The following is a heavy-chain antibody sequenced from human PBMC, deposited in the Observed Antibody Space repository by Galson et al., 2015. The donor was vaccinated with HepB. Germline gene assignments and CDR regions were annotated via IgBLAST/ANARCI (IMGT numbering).Heavy chain of an antibody. CDR3: TTELRIAVEKNLDY. Sequence: SLRLSCEASGVTLSNAWMSWVRQAPGKGLEWVGRIKSKTDGGTTDYAAPVKGRFTISRDDSKNTLYLQMNSLKTEDTAVYYCTTELRIAVEKNLDYWGQGTLVTVSS. V-gene: IGHV3-15*01. D-gene: IGHD6-19*01. CDR1: GVTLSNAW. CDR2: IKSKTDGGTT. J-gene: IGHJ4*02.